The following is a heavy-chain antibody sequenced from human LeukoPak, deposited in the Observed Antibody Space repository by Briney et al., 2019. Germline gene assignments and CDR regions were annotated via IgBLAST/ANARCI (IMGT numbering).Heavy chain of an antibody. J-gene: IGHJ5*02. D-gene: IGHD3-10*01. CDR1: GYSFTSHY. V-gene: IGHV1-46*01. Sequence: EASVKVSCKASGYSFTSHYMHWVRQAPGQGLEWLGLINPSGSSTLYAQKFQGRVTMTRDMSTTTDYMELSSLRSEDTAVYYCARDGGPLLWFGELSGNWFDPWGQGTLVTVSS. CDR2: INPSGSST. CDR3: ARDGGPLLWFGELSGNWFDP.